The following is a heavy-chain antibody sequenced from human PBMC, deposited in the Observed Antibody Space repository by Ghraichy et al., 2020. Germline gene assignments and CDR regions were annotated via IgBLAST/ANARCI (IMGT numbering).Heavy chain of an antibody. CDR3: AKDPGRKNDAVYFDY. J-gene: IGHJ4*02. Sequence: GESLNISCAASGFTFSSYGMHWVRQAPGKGLEWVAFIRYDGSNKYYADSVKGRFTISRDNSKNTLYLQMNSLRAEDTAVYYCAKDPGRKNDAVYFDYWGQGTLVTVSS. D-gene: IGHD1-1*01. CDR2: IRYDGSNK. V-gene: IGHV3-30*02. CDR1: GFTFSSYG.